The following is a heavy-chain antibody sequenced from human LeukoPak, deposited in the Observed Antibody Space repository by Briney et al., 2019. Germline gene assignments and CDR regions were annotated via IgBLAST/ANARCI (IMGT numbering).Heavy chain of an antibody. CDR1: GFTFSSYS. D-gene: IGHD6-13*01. J-gene: IGHJ4*02. Sequence: PGGSLRLSCAASGFTFSSYSMNWVRQAPGKGLEWVSFISSSSSYIYYADSVKGRFTISRDNAKKSMYLQMNSLRAEDTAVYFCAREGIAAAGTGFDYWGQGTLVTVSS. V-gene: IGHV3-21*01. CDR3: AREGIAAAGTGFDY. CDR2: ISSSSSYI.